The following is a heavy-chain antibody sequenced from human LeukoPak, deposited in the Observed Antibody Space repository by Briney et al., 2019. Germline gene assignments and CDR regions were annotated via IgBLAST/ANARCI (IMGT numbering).Heavy chain of an antibody. Sequence: PGGSLRLSCAASGFTFSSYGMHWVRQAPGKGLEWVAVISYDGSNKYYADSVKGRFTISRDNSKNTLYLQMNSLRAEDTAVYYCANGAYSGSYLAPHFDYWGQGTLVTVSS. V-gene: IGHV3-30*18. D-gene: IGHD1-26*01. CDR2: ISYDGSNK. J-gene: IGHJ4*02. CDR3: ANGAYSGSYLAPHFDY. CDR1: GFTFSSYG.